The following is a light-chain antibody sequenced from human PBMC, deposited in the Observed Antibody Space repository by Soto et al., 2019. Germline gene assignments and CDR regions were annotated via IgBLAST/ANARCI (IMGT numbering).Light chain of an antibody. CDR2: EVS. J-gene: IGLJ1*01. CDR1: SSDVGGYNY. CDR3: SSYTSSSPCV. V-gene: IGLV2-14*01. Sequence: QSALTQPASVSGSPGQSITISCTGTSSDVGGYNYVSWYQQHPGKAPKLMIYEVSNRPSGVSNRFSGSKSGNTASLTISGLHTEDEADYYCSSYTSSSPCVFGTGTKLTVL.